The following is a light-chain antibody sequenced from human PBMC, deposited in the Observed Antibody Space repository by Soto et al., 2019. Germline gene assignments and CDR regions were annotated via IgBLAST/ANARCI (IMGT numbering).Light chain of an antibody. V-gene: IGKV1-5*01. CDR3: QQYGSSPET. J-gene: IGKJ5*01. CDR1: QSISSW. CDR2: DAS. Sequence: DIQMTQSPSTLSASVGDRVTITCRASQSISSWLAWYQQKAGKAPKLLIYDASTLESGVPSRFSGSGSGTDFTLTVSRLEPEDFAVYYCQQYGSSPETFGQGTRLEI.